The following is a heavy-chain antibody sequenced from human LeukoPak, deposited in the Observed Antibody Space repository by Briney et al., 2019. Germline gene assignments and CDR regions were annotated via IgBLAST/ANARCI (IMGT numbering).Heavy chain of an antibody. J-gene: IGHJ4*02. V-gene: IGHV4-39*07. CDR3: ARKPGSSSWYKSPDY. D-gene: IGHD6-13*01. Sequence: ASETLSLTCTVSGGPISSSSYYWGWIRQPPGKGLEWIGSIYYSGSTYYNPSLKSRVTISVDTSKNQFSLKLSSVTAADTAVYYCARKPGSSSWYKSPDYWGQGTLVTVSS. CDR2: IYYSGST. CDR1: GGPISSSSYY.